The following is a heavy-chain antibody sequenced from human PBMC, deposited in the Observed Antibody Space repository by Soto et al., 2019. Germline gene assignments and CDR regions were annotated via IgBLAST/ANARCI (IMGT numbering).Heavy chain of an antibody. J-gene: IGHJ4*02. CDR2: ISGSGGST. D-gene: IGHD3-3*01. CDR1: GFTFSSYA. CDR3: ASYLSGPITIFGVVTTPSFDY. V-gene: IGHV3-23*01. Sequence: EVQLLESGGGLVQPGGSLRLSCAASGFTFSSYAMSWVRQAPGKGLEWVSAISGSGGSTYYADSVKGRFTISRDYSKNTLYLQMNSLSAEDTAVYYCASYLSGPITIFGVVTTPSFDYWGQGTLVTVSS.